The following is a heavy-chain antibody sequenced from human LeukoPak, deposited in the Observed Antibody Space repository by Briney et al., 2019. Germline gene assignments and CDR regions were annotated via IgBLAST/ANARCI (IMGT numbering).Heavy chain of an antibody. CDR1: GFTLSGDY. D-gene: IGHD4-17*01. Sequence: PGGSLRLSCAASGFTLSGDYMSWVRQAPGKGLEWVSAISGSGGSTYYADSVKGRFTISRDNSKNTLYLQMNSLRAEDTAVYYCAKRVKTSVTTVDYWGQGTLVTVSS. J-gene: IGHJ4*02. V-gene: IGHV3-23*01. CDR3: AKRVKTSVTTVDY. CDR2: ISGSGGST.